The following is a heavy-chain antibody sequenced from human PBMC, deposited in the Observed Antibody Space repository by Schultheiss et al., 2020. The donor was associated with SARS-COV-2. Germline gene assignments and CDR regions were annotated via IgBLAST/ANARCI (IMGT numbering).Heavy chain of an antibody. Sequence: SETLSLTCAVYGGSFSGYYWGWIRQPPGKGLEWIGYIYYSGSTNYNPSLKSRVTISVDTSKNQFSLKLSSVTAADTAVYYCASNVRFGGTDYGGNSGWSEYFQHWGQGTLVTVAS. CDR3: ASNVRFGGTDYGGNSGWSEYFQH. J-gene: IGHJ1*01. V-gene: IGHV4-59*01. CDR2: IYYSGST. CDR1: GGSFSGYY. D-gene: IGHD4-23*01.